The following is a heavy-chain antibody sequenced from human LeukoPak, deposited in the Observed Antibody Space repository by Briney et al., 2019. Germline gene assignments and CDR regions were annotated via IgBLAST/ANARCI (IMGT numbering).Heavy chain of an antibody. Sequence: GGSLRLSCAASGFTFSSYAMNWVRQAPGKGLEWVSGISGSGGSTYYAGSVKGRFTISRDNSKNTLYLQMNSLRVEDTAVYYCAKQYDFWSGPDYWGQGTLVTVSS. V-gene: IGHV3-23*01. J-gene: IGHJ4*02. D-gene: IGHD3-3*01. CDR3: AKQYDFWSGPDY. CDR1: GFTFSSYA. CDR2: ISGSGGST.